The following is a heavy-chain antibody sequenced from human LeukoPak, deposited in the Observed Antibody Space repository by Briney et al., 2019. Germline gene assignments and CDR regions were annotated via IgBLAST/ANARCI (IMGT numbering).Heavy chain of an antibody. V-gene: IGHV3-53*01. CDR3: ASRGGSGSYWYYYYMDV. J-gene: IGHJ6*03. CDR1: GFTVSSNY. D-gene: IGHD3-10*01. Sequence: GGSLRLSCAASGFTVSSNYMSWVRQAPGKGLEWVSVIYSGGSTYYADSVKGRFTISRDNSKNTLYLQMNSLRAEDTAVYYCASRGGSGSYWYYYYMDVWGKGTTVTVSS. CDR2: IYSGGST.